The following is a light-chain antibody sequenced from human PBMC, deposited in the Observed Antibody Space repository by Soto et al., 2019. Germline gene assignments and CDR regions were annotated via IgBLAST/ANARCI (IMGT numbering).Light chain of an antibody. J-gene: IGKJ1*01. CDR2: GAT. CDR1: QTVRNNY. Sequence: VLTQSPGTLSFSPGERATLSCRASQTVRNNYLAWYQHKPGQAPRLLIYGATSRATGIPDRFSGSGSGTDFTLTISRLEPEDFAMYYCHQYGRSPRGTFGQRTKVDI. CDR3: HQYGRSPRGT. V-gene: IGKV3-20*01.